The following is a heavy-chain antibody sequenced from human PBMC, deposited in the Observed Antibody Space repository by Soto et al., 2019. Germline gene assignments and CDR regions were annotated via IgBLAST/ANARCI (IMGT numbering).Heavy chain of an antibody. CDR3: AADVIGVAGDFDH. D-gene: IGHD6-19*01. V-gene: IGHV1-58*01. J-gene: IGHJ4*02. CDR2: IVVASGHP. Sequence: LVQSGPEVKTPGTSVKVSCTTSGFSFGSSAVQWVRQVRGQRLEWIGWIVVASGHPNVAQKFQDRVSLTRDLSTHTAFVELSRLTSEDSAMYYCAADVIGVAGDFDHWGQGTLVSVSS. CDR1: GFSFGSSA.